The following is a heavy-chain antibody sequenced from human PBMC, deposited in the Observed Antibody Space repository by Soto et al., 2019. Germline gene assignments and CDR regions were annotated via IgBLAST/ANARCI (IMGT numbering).Heavy chain of an antibody. CDR2: IIPILGIA. V-gene: IGHV1-69*08. CDR3: AIDSPDSFPPNKYFQH. Sequence: QVQLVQSGAEVKKPGSSVKVSCKASGGTFSSYTISWVRQAPGQGLEWMGRIIPILGIANYAQKFQGRVTITADKSTSTAYMELSSLRSEDTAVYYCAIDSPDSFPPNKYFQHWGQGTLVTVSS. D-gene: IGHD3-22*01. CDR1: GGTFSSYT. J-gene: IGHJ1*01.